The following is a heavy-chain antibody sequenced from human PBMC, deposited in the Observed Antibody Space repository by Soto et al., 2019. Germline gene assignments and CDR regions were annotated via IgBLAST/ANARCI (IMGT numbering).Heavy chain of an antibody. J-gene: IGHJ4*02. Sequence: GESLKISCKGSGYSFTSYWIGWVRQMPGKGLEWMGIIYPGDSDTRYSPSFQGQVTISADKSISTAYLQLSSLKASDTAMYYCARHDHYYDSSGYYYFDYWGQGTLVTVSS. CDR1: GYSFTSYW. CDR3: ARHDHYYDSSGYYYFDY. V-gene: IGHV5-51*01. D-gene: IGHD3-22*01. CDR2: IYPGDSDT.